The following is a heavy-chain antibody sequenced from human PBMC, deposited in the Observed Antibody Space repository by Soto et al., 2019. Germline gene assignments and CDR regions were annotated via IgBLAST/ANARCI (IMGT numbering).Heavy chain of an antibody. CDR3: ARGFEYYYGSGSSFDY. Sequence: SETLCLTCTVSGGSISSYYWSWIRQPPGKGLEWIGYIYYSGSTNYNPSLKSRVTISVDTSKNQFSLKLSSVTAADTAVYYCARGFEYYYGSGSSFDYWGQGTLVTVSS. J-gene: IGHJ4*02. CDR2: IYYSGST. CDR1: GGSISSYY. V-gene: IGHV4-59*01. D-gene: IGHD3-10*01.